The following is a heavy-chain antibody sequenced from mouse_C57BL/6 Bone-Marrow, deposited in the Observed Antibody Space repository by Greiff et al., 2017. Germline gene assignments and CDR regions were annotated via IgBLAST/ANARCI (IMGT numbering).Heavy chain of an antibody. CDR2: IYPRSGNT. D-gene: IGHD2-4*01. J-gene: IGHJ1*03. CDR3: ARRDYDYDGGDFDV. V-gene: IGHV1-81*01. Sequence: VQLQESGAELARPGASVKLSCKASGYTFTSYGISWVKQRTGPGLEWIGEIYPRSGNTYYNEKFKGKATLTADKSSSTAYMELRSLTTEDAAVYFCARRDYDYDGGDFDVWGTGTTVTVSS. CDR1: GYTFTSYG.